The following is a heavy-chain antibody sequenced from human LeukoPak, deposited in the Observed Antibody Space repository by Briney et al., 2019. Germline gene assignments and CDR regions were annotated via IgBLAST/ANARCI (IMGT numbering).Heavy chain of an antibody. D-gene: IGHD3-9*01. J-gene: IGHJ4*02. V-gene: IGHV4-34*01. CDR2: RHYTGAT. Sequence: SETLSLTCAVYGWSTTGYYWSWIRQTPGRGLEWVGERHYTGATSYNPSLKSRATISTDTSKNQFSLRHSSVTAADTAVYYCARGNILTGYCFDSWGQGALVTVSS. CDR1: GWSTTGYY. CDR3: ARGNILTGYCFDS.